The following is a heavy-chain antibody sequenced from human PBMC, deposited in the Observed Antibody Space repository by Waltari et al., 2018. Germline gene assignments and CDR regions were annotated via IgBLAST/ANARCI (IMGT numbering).Heavy chain of an antibody. V-gene: IGHV3-30*01. D-gene: IGHD3-10*01. CDR3: ARDGHSYFYGSWSDY. Sequence: QVQLVESGGGVVQPGKSLTLSCEVSGISFSSYAMHWVRQAPGKGLEWVAVISFDGNNIYFADSVKGRFTINRDNSKNTLSLQMNSLTPEDTAIYYCARDGHSYFYGSWSDYWGQGTLVTVSS. J-gene: IGHJ4*02. CDR1: GISFSSYA. CDR2: ISFDGNNI.